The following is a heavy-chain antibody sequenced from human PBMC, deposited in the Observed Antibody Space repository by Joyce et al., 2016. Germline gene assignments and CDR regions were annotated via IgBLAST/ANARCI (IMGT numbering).Heavy chain of an antibody. CDR1: GYTFTHFG. D-gene: IGHD3-16*02. CDR3: ARDSLLNDAFDI. V-gene: IGHV1-18*01. Sequence: QVQLEQSGAEVKKPGASMKVSCKASGYTFTHFGISWVRQAPGQGLEWMGMISGYNNNVNYAQKFQGRVTMATDTSTNMAYMELRSLRSDDTAVYYCARDSLLNDAFDIWGRGTVVTVSS. J-gene: IGHJ3*02. CDR2: ISGYNNNV.